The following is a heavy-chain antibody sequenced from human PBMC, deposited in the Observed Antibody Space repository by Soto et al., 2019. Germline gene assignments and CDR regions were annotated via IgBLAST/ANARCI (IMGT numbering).Heavy chain of an antibody. CDR3: ARHRFYGSGSYLTYYYYYYMDV. V-gene: IGHV4-59*08. CDR2: IYYSGST. J-gene: IGHJ6*03. Sequence: SETLSLTCTVSGGSISSYYWSWIRQPPGKGLEWIGYIYYSGSTNYNPSLKSRVTISVDTSKNQFSLKLSSVTAADTAVYYCARHRFYGSGSYLTYYYYYYMDVWGKGTTVTVSS. D-gene: IGHD3-10*01. CDR1: GGSISSYY.